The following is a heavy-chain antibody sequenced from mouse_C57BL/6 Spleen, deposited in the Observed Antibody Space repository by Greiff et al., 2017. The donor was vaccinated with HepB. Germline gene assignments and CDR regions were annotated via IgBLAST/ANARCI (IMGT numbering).Heavy chain of an antibody. CDR3: ALITTVEPAFAY. CDR1: GYTFTSYW. V-gene: IGHV1-64*01. J-gene: IGHJ3*01. Sequence: QVQLQQPGAELVKPGASVKLSCKASGYTFTSYWMHWVKQRPGQGLEWIGMLHPNSGSTNYNEKFKSTATLTVDKASSTAYMQLSSLTSEDSAVYYCALITTVEPAFAYWGQGTLVTVSA. D-gene: IGHD1-1*01. CDR2: LHPNSGST.